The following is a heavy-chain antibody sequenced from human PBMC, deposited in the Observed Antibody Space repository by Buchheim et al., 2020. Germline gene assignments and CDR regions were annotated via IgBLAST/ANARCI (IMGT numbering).Heavy chain of an antibody. V-gene: IGHV3-7*01. CDR1: GFTFSSYW. J-gene: IGHJ4*02. CDR3: AKNRIVGGTRGPDY. Sequence: EVQLVESGGGSVQPGGSLTLSCAASGFTFSSYWMSWVRQAPGKGLEWVANIKQDGSEKYYVDSVKGRFTISRDNSKNTLYLQMNSLRAEDTAVYYCAKNRIVGGTRGPDYWGQGTL. D-gene: IGHD1-26*01. CDR2: IKQDGSEK.